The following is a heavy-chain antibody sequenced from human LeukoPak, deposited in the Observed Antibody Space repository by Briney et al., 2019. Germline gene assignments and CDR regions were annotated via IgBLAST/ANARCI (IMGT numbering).Heavy chain of an antibody. Sequence: PGRSLRLSCAASGFTFDDYAMHWVRQAPGKGLEWVSGISWNSGSIGYADSVKGRFTISRGNAKNSLYLQMNSLRAEDMALYYCAKDRGSSSSYFDYWGQGTLVTVSS. J-gene: IGHJ4*02. D-gene: IGHD6-6*01. CDR2: ISWNSGSI. V-gene: IGHV3-9*03. CDR1: GFTFDDYA. CDR3: AKDRGSSSSYFDY.